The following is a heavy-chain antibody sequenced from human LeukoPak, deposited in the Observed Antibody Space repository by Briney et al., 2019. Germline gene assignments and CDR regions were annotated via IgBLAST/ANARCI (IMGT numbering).Heavy chain of an antibody. V-gene: IGHV4-31*03. D-gene: IGHD3-10*01. CDR1: GGSISSGGYY. CDR3: ARWSERLWFGESLNWFDP. CDR2: IYYSGST. Sequence: PSQTLSLTCTVSGGSISSGGYYWSWIRQHPGKGLEWIGYIYYSGSTYYNPSLKSRVTISVDTSKNQFSLKLSSVTAADTAVYYCARWSERLWFGESLNWFDPWGQGTLVTVSS. J-gene: IGHJ5*02.